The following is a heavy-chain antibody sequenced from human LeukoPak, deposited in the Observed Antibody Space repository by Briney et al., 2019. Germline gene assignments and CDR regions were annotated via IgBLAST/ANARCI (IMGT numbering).Heavy chain of an antibody. Sequence: SETLSLTCTVSGGSISSYYWSWIRQPPGKGLEWIGYIYYSGSTNYNPSLKSRVTISVDTSKNQFSLKLSSVTAADTAVYYCAREGYGSGSYYGFDYWGQGTLVTVSS. J-gene: IGHJ4*02. CDR2: IYYSGST. CDR3: AREGYGSGSYYGFDY. V-gene: IGHV4-59*01. D-gene: IGHD3-10*01. CDR1: GGSISSYY.